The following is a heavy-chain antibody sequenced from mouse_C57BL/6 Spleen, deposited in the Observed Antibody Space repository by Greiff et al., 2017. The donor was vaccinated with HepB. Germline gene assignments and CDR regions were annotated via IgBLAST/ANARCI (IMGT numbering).Heavy chain of an antibody. D-gene: IGHD1-1*01. CDR1: GFSFNTYA. Sequence: EVKLVESGGGLVQPKGSLKLSCAASGFSFNTYAMNWVRQAPGKGLEWVARIRSKSNNYATYYADSVKDRFTISRDDSESMLYLQMNNLKTEDTAIYYCVREDYYYGSSYLYYFDHWGQGTTPTVSS. V-gene: IGHV10-1*01. J-gene: IGHJ2*01. CDR2: IRSKSNNYAT. CDR3: VREDYYYGSSYLYYFDH.